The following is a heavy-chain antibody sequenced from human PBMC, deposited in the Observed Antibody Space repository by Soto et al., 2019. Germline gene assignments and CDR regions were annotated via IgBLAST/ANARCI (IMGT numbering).Heavy chain of an antibody. CDR2: INGDGSSP. CDR1: GFTFSSSW. Sequence: GGSLRLSCAASGFTFSSSWMHWVRQTPGKGLEWVSRINGDGSSPGYADPVKVRFTLSRDNAKNKMYLQMNSLRVEDTGIYYCVRDTWATRLHXWGQGTLFTVSX. D-gene: IGHD2-21*01. V-gene: IGHV3-74*01. J-gene: IGHJ4*02. CDR3: VRDTWATRLHX.